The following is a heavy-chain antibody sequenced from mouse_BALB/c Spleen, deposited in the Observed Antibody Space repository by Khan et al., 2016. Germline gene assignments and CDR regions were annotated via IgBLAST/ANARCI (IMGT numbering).Heavy chain of an antibody. CDR2: IWRGGST. D-gene: IGHD2-4*01. CDR3: ARSNYDVGYYAMDY. V-gene: IGHV2-5-1*01. CDR1: GFSLTSYG. Sequence: QVQLKQSGPSLVQPSQSLSITCTVSGFSLTSYGVHWVRQSPGKGLEWLGVIWRGGSTDYNAAFMSRLSITKDNSKSQVFFKMNSLQADDTAIYDCARSNYDVGYYAMDYWCQGTSVNVSS. J-gene: IGHJ4*01.